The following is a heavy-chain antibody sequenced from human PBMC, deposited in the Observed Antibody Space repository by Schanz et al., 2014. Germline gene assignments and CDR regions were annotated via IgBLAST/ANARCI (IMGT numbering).Heavy chain of an antibody. CDR2: IVPSLGLA. J-gene: IGHJ5*02. V-gene: IGHV1-69*08. D-gene: IGHD2-2*01. Sequence: QVHLVQSGAEVKKPGSSVKVSCKASGGTFSSDTFSWVRQAPGQGLEWMGRIVPSLGLAKYEQKFQDKVTITADTSTTTAYMELSGLRSEDTAVYYCARDRRRYCSTASCLHDNWFDPWGQGTLVIVSS. CDR3: ARDRRRYCSTASCLHDNWFDP. CDR1: GGTFSSDT.